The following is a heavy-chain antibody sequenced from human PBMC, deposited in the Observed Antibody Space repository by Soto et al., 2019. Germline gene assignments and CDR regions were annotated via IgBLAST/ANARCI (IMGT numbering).Heavy chain of an antibody. CDR1: GNSIINTRVY. CDR3: ARDFFDSSDYTTNWFDP. J-gene: IGHJ5*02. D-gene: IGHD3-22*01. V-gene: IGHV4-39*01. Sequence: SETLTLNCNVFGNSIINTRVYWAWIRQPPGEGLEWIGSIYHTGNAYYNPSLKSRVTISVDTSKNQFSLKLTSVTAADAALYYCARDFFDSSDYTTNWFDPRGKGTLVTVS. CDR2: IYHTGNA.